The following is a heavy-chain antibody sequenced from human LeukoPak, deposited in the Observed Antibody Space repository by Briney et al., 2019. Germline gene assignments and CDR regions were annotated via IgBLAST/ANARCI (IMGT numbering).Heavy chain of an antibody. CDR2: IYHSGST. Sequence: PSETLSLTCTVSGYSISSGYYWGWIRQPPGKGLEWIGSIYHSGSTYYNPSLKSRVTISVDTSKNQFSLRLSSVTAADTAVYYCARVKGYGSGSYPLGAFDIWGQGTMVTVSS. V-gene: IGHV4-38-2*02. J-gene: IGHJ3*02. CDR1: GYSISSGYY. CDR3: ARVKGYGSGSYPLGAFDI. D-gene: IGHD3-10*01.